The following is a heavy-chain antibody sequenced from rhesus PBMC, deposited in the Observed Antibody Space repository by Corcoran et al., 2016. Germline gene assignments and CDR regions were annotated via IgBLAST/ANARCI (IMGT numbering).Heavy chain of an antibody. CDR1: GFTFSSYG. CDR3: AKDPSGWDDFDY. J-gene: IGHJ4*01. CDR2: IKSSGGST. Sequence: EVQLVETGGGLVQPGGSLKLSCAASGFTFSSYGWSWVRQAPGKGLEWVAGIKSSGGSTYYAASVKGRFTISRDNSKNTLSLQVNSLRAEDTAVYYCAKDPSGWDDFDYWGQGVLVTVSS. V-gene: IGHV3S5*01. D-gene: IGHD6-31*01.